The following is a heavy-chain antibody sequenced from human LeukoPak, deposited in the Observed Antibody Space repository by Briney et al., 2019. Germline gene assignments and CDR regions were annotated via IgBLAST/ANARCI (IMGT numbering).Heavy chain of an antibody. CDR2: IYPGDSDT. CDR1: GYSFTSYW. D-gene: IGHD3-10*01. J-gene: IGHJ4*02. V-gene: IGHV5-51*01. CDR3: ARRAAGPRDSGSYFTMALDFDY. Sequence: GESLKISCKGSGYSFTSYWIGWVRQMPGKGLEWMGIIYPGDSDTRYSPSFQGQVTISADKSISTAYLQWSSLKASDTAMYYCARRAAGPRDSGSYFTMALDFDYWGQGTLVTVSS.